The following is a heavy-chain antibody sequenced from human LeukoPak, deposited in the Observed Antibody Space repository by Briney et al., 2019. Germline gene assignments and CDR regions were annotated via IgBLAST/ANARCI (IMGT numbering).Heavy chain of an antibody. D-gene: IGHD1-20*01. J-gene: IGHJ4*02. CDR1: GFTFSDYY. CDR3: ACERPGRLYNWNYSDY. CDR2: ISSSSSYI. Sequence: PGGSLRLSCAASGFTFSDYYMSWIRQAPGKGLEWVSSISSSSSYIYYADSVKGRFTISRDNAKNSLYLQMNSLRAEDTAVYYCACERPGRLYNWNYSDYWGQGTLVTVSS. V-gene: IGHV3-11*06.